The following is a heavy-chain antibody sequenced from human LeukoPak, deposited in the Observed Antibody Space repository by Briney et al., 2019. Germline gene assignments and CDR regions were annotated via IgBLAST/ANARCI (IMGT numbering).Heavy chain of an antibody. Sequence: GGSLRLSCAASGFTFSSYAMHWVRQAPGKGLEWVAVISYDGSNKYYADSVKGRFTISRDNSKNSLYLQMNSLRAEDTPVYYCARDALKAAANWGQGTLVTVSS. CDR3: ARDALKAAAN. J-gene: IGHJ4*02. V-gene: IGHV3-30*04. CDR1: GFTFSSYA. CDR2: ISYDGSNK. D-gene: IGHD6-13*01.